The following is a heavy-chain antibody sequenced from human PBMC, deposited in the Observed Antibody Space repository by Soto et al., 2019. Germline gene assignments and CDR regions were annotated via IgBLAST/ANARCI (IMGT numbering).Heavy chain of an antibody. CDR1: GFTFGVYA. Sequence: GGSLRLSCAAPGFTFGVYAMSCVRQAPGKGLEWVSGMGGGGDDTDYADSAKGRFVISRDTSKSTRSLQMNGLRAEDTAVYFCAKNRLRHNSVRDLFDIWAQGTMVTVSS. D-gene: IGHD2-21*01. V-gene: IGHV3-23*01. CDR3: AKNRLRHNSVRDLFDI. CDR2: MGGGGDDT. J-gene: IGHJ3*02.